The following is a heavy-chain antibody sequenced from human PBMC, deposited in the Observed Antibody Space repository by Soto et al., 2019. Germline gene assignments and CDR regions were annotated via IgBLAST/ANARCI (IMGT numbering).Heavy chain of an antibody. V-gene: IGHV4-34*01. CDR2: INHSGST. CDR1: GGSFSGYY. D-gene: IGHD2-2*01. CDR3: ARVSIVVVPAANYYYYGMDV. J-gene: IGHJ6*02. Sequence: SETLSLTCAVYGGSFSGYYWSWIRQPPGKGLEWIGEINHSGSTNYNPSLKSRVTISVDTSKNQFSLKLSSVTAADTAVYYCARVSIVVVPAANYYYYGMDVWGQGTTVTVS.